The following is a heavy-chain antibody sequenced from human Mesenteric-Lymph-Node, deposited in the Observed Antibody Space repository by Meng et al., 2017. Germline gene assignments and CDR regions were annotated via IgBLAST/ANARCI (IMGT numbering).Heavy chain of an antibody. D-gene: IGHD6-19*01. CDR2: ISHDGNNK. CDR1: GFTLSSNP. J-gene: IGHJ5*02. Sequence: GGSLRLSCAASGFTLSSNPMHWVRQTPGKGLEWVALISHDGNNKQYADSVRGRFTVSRDLSMNTLDLLMNSVRLEDTAMYYCARETGSSGRAGRFDPWGQGTLVTVSS. CDR3: ARETGSSGRAGRFDP. V-gene: IGHV3-30*01.